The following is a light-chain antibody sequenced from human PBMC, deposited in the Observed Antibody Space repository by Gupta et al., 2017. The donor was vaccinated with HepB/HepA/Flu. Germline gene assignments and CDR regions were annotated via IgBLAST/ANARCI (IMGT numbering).Light chain of an antibody. J-gene: IGKJ4*01. CDR3: QQDSIWPLT. CDR2: GAS. V-gene: IGKV1-16*01. Sequence: DIQMTQSPSSLSASVGDRVTITRRASQDISHYLAWFQQKPGKAPKYLIYGASRLQSGVPSRFSGSGSGTNFTLTITRLQPEDFASYYCQQDSIWPLTFGGGTKVEI. CDR1: QDISHY.